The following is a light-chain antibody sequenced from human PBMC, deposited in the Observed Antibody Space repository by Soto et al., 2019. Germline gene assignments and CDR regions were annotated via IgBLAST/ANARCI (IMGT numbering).Light chain of an antibody. V-gene: IGLV1-40*01. Sequence: QSALTQPPSVSGAPGQRVTISCTGSSSNIGAGYDVHWYQQLPGTAPKLLIYGNSNRPSGVPDRFSGSKSGTSASLAITGLQAEDEADYYCSSYAGSNNVVFGGGTKLTVL. J-gene: IGLJ2*01. CDR3: SSYAGSNNVV. CDR2: GNS. CDR1: SSNIGAGYD.